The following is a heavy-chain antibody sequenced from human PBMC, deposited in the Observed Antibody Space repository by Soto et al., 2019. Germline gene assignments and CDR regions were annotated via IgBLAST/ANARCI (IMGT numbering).Heavy chain of an antibody. J-gene: IGHJ4*02. CDR1: GFIFSCYY. Sequence: PSVKVSCEASGFIFSCYYIHWVRQAPGQGLEWMGWIRSDVGDPKCPQKLQDRVTMTRDTSMNTVYIELSGLRSDDTAVYYCARDHSSDGEPPFDDWGQGTLVTVSS. V-gene: IGHV1-2*02. CDR3: ARDHSSDGEPPFDD. CDR2: IRSDVGDP. D-gene: IGHD6-19*01.